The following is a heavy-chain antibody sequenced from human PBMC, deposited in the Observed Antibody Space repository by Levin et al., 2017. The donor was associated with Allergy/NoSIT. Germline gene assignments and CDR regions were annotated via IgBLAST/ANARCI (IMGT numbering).Heavy chain of an antibody. V-gene: IGHV3-74*01. D-gene: IGHD3-22*01. Sequence: PGESLKISCAASGFTFNNYWMHWVRQAPGKGLVWVSRINSDGSSTTYADSVKGRFTISRDNAKNTLYLQMNSPRAEDTAVYYCARRSSGSSPYYFDYWGQGTLVTVSS. CDR3: ARRSSGSSPYYFDY. CDR1: GFTFNNYW. CDR2: INSDGSST. J-gene: IGHJ4*02.